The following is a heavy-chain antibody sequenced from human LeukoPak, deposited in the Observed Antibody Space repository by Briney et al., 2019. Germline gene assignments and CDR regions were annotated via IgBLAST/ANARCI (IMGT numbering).Heavy chain of an antibody. D-gene: IGHD2-15*01. CDR2: ISGSGGST. CDR1: GFTFSSYA. V-gene: IGHV3-23*01. J-gene: IGHJ3*01. CDR3: ARGISAVVPRAFDV. Sequence: GALRLSCAASGFTFSSYAMSWVRQAPGKGLEWVSGISGSGGSTYYADSVKGRFTISRDNSKNTLYLQMNSLRVEDTAVYFCARGISAVVPRAFDVWGQGTLVTVSS.